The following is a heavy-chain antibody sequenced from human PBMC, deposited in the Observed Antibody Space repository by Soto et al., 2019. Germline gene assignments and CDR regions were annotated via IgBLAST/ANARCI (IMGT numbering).Heavy chain of an antibody. V-gene: IGHV1-8*01. Sequence: ASVKVSCKASGDTFTTYDINWVRQATGHGLEWMGWINPNGGNIGYAQRFQGRVTMTRDTAIRTAYMEVSSLRSDDTAVYYCARGRASGSYYLRDYWGQGTLVTVSS. J-gene: IGHJ4*02. CDR2: INPNGGNI. CDR1: GDTFTTYD. CDR3: ARGRASGSYYLRDY. D-gene: IGHD3-10*01.